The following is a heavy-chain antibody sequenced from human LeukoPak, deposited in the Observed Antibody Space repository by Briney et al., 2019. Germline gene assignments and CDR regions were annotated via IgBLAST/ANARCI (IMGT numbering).Heavy chain of an antibody. CDR2: ISSSGSTI. CDR3: ARGRGDWFDP. D-gene: IGHD3-16*01. Sequence: GGSLRLSCAASGFTFSSYEMNWVRQAPGKGLEWVSHISSSGSTIYYADSVKGRFTISRDNAKNSLYLQMNSLRAEDTAVYYCARGRGDWFDPWGQGTLVTVSS. CDR1: GFTFSSYE. J-gene: IGHJ5*02. V-gene: IGHV3-48*03.